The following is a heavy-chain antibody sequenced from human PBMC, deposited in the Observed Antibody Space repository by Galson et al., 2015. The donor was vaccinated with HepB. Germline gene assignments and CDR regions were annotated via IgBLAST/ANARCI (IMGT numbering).Heavy chain of an antibody. V-gene: IGHV1-69*13. J-gene: IGHJ4*02. D-gene: IGHD3-16*02. CDR3: ARDRNDYVWGSYRYTGGY. CDR2: IIPIFGTA. Sequence: SVKVSCKASGGTFSSYAISWVRQAPGQGLEWMGGIIPIFGTANYAQKFQGRVTITADESTSTAYMKLSSLRSEDTAVYYCARDRNDYVWGSYRYTGGYWGQGTLVTVSS. CDR1: GGTFSSYA.